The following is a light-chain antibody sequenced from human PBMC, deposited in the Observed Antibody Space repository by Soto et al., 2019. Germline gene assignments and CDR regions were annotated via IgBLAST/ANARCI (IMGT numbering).Light chain of an antibody. CDR2: EVT. Sequence: QSALTQPPSVSGSPGQSITISCTGGSSDIGGYNYVSWFQHHPVKAPKRMIYEVTNRPSGVSNRFSGSKSGSTASLTISGLQAEDEADYYCSSYTSSNTLVFGTGTKVTVL. V-gene: IGLV2-14*01. J-gene: IGLJ1*01. CDR1: SSDIGGYNY. CDR3: SSYTSSNTLV.